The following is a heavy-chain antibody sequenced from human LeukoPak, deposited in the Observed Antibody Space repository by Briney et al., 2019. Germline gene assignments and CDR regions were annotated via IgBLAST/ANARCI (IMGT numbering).Heavy chain of an antibody. J-gene: IGHJ6*04. V-gene: IGHV1-69*13. CDR3: ARARPLMTTVTLRGAGYGMDV. CDR1: GGTFSSYA. Sequence: ASVKVSCKASGGTFSSYAISWVRQAPGQGLEWMGGIIPIFGTANYAQKFQGRVTITADESTSTAYMELSSLRSEDTAVYYCARARPLMTTVTLRGAGYGMDVWGKGTTVTVSS. D-gene: IGHD4-17*01. CDR2: IIPIFGTA.